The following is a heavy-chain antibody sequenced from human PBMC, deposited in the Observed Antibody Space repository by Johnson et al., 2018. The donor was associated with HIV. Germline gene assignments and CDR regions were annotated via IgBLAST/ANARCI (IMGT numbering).Heavy chain of an antibody. CDR1: GFTVSRDY. Sequence: VQLVESGGGLVQPGGSLRLSCAASGFTVSRDYMSWVRQAPGKGLEWVSVIYSDGSTYYADSVKGRFSISRDNAKNSLYLQMNSLRAEDTAVYYCARDMCSGGSCYAFDIWGQGTMVTVSS. J-gene: IGHJ3*02. V-gene: IGHV3-66*01. D-gene: IGHD2-15*01. CDR2: IYSDGST. CDR3: ARDMCSGGSCYAFDI.